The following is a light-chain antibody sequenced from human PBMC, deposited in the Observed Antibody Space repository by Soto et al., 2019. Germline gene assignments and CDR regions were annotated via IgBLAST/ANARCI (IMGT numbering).Light chain of an antibody. CDR2: DAS. CDR1: QDISNY. V-gene: IGKV1-33*01. Sequence: DIQMPQSPSSLSASVGDRVTITCQASQDISNYLNWYQQKPGKAPKLLIYDASNLETGVPSRFSGSGSGTDFTFTISSQQPENIATYYCQQYDNPPRTFGQGARLEIK. CDR3: QQYDNPPRT. J-gene: IGKJ5*01.